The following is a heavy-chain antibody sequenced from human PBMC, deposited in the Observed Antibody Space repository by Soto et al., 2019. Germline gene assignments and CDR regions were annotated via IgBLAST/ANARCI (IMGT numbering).Heavy chain of an antibody. J-gene: IGHJ4*02. CDR2: IWSDGSDK. CDR3: VRSNRYSRSSGWGGGFDY. CDR1: GFTFSDSG. D-gene: IGHD6-6*01. V-gene: IGHV3-33*01. Sequence: QVQLVESGGGVVQPGGSLRLSCATSGFTFSDSGMHWVRQAPGKGLEWVAVIWSDGSDKSYADSVEGRFTISRDNSKKLMYLQKNSRGAEETGVYLCVRSNRYSRSSGWGGGFDYWGQGTLVTVSS.